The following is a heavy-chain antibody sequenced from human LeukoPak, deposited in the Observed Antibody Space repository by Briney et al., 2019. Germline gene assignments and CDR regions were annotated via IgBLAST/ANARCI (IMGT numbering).Heavy chain of an antibody. Sequence: GGSLRLSCAASGFTFSSYGMHWVRQAPGKGLEWVAVIWYDGSNKYYADSVKGRFTISRDNSKTTLYLQMNSLRAEDTAVYYCARDKTTTVKRRVGYFDSWGQGTLVTVSS. J-gene: IGHJ4*02. CDR1: GFTFSSYG. D-gene: IGHD4-17*01. CDR2: IWYDGSNK. V-gene: IGHV3-33*01. CDR3: ARDKTTTVKRRVGYFDS.